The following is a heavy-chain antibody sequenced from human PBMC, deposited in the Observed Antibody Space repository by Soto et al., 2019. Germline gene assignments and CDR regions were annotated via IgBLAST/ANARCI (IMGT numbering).Heavy chain of an antibody. CDR1: GGSITSSGYY. D-gene: IGHD2-2*01. Sequence: QVQLQESGPGLVKPSQTLSLTCTVSGGSITSSGYYWSWIRQHPGEGLEWIGFTSNRGSTSYNPSLKSRVTIPVGASSNQFSLNLKSVTAADTAVYYCARGGGSTKVDYWGQGTLVTVSP. V-gene: IGHV4-31*03. CDR2: TSNRGST. CDR3: ARGGGSTKVDY. J-gene: IGHJ4*02.